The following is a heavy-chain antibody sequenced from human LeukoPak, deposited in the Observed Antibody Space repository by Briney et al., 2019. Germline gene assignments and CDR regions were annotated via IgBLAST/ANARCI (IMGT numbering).Heavy chain of an antibody. CDR1: GYTFTSYG. D-gene: IGHD1-26*01. CDR3: ARDPYNGGYGDSYYYYMDV. CDR2: ISAYNGNT. J-gene: IGHJ6*03. V-gene: IGHV1-18*01. Sequence: ASVKVSCKASGYTFTSYGISWVRQAPGQGLEWMGWISAYNGNTNYAQKLQGRVTMTTDTSTSTAYMELSSLRAEDTAIYYCARDPYNGGYGDSYYYYMDVWGKGTTVTISS.